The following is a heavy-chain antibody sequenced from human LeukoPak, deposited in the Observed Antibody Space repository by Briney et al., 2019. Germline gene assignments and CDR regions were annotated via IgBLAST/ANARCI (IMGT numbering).Heavy chain of an antibody. CDR2: ISGSGGST. V-gene: IGHV3-23*01. D-gene: IGHD2-2*01. CDR1: GFTFSSYA. CDR3: ARDKNQLGYFDY. J-gene: IGHJ4*02. Sequence: GGSLRLSCAASGFTFSSYAMSWVRQAPGKGLEWASTISGSGGSTYYADSVKGRFTISRDNSKNTLYLQMNSLRAEDTAVYYCARDKNQLGYFDYWGQGTLVTVSS.